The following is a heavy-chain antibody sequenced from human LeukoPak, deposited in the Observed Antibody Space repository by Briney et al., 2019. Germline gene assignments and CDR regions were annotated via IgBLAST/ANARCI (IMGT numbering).Heavy chain of an antibody. Sequence: GGSLRLSCAASGFTFISYGMSWVRQAPGKGLEWVSTIRGTGDTTYYADSVKGRFTISRDNSKNTLYLQMNSVRVEDTAVYYCAKGTYGSGTYGAHDYWGQGTLVTVSA. CDR3: AKGTYGSGTYGAHDY. D-gene: IGHD3-10*01. CDR2: IRGTGDTT. J-gene: IGHJ4*02. V-gene: IGHV3-23*01. CDR1: GFTFISYG.